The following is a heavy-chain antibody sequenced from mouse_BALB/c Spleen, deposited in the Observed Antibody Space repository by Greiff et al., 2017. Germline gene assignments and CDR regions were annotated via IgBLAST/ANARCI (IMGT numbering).Heavy chain of an antibody. CDR1: GYTFTDYN. Sequence: EVHLVESGPELVKPGASVKIPCKASGYTFTDYNMDWVKQSHGKSLEWIGDINPNNGGTIYNQKFKGKATLTVDKSSSTAYMELRSLTSEDTAVYYCARPIRGNYRYFDVWGAGTTVTVSS. V-gene: IGHV1-18*01. J-gene: IGHJ1*01. CDR2: INPNNGGT. CDR3: ARPIRGNYRYFDV. D-gene: IGHD2-1*01.